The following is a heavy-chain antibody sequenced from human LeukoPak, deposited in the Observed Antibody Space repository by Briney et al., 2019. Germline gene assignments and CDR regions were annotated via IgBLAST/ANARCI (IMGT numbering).Heavy chain of an antibody. Sequence: GGSLRLSCTASGFTVSSNYMSWVRQAPGKGLEWVSVIYSGGSAYYADSVKGRFTISRDNSKNTLYLQMNSLRAEDTAVYYCARDDKGVAHGFDPWGQGTLVTVSS. CDR1: GFTVSSNY. D-gene: IGHD3-10*01. V-gene: IGHV3-53*01. J-gene: IGHJ5*02. CDR2: IYSGGSA. CDR3: ARDDKGVAHGFDP.